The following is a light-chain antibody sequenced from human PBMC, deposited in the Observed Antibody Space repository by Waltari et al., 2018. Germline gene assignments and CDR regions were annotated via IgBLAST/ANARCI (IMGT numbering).Light chain of an antibody. Sequence: QSALTQPPSASGSPGQSVPIPCPGTSSDIGGYKYVSWYRQHPGKGPKLLIYEVSKRPSGVPNRFSGSKSGNTASLTVSGLQAEDEADYYCSSYAGSNNLVFGTGTKVTVL. CDR3: SSYAGSNNLV. J-gene: IGLJ1*01. CDR2: EVS. V-gene: IGLV2-8*01. CDR1: SSDIGGYKY.